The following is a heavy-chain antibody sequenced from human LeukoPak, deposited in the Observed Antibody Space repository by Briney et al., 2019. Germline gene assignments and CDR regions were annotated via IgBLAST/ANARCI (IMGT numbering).Heavy chain of an antibody. J-gene: IGHJ6*03. D-gene: IGHD2-15*01. Sequence: PSETLSLTCTVSGGSISSYYWSWIRQPAGKGLEWIGRIYTSGSTNYNPSLKSRVTISVDKSKNQFSLKLSSVTAADTAVYYCARDRCSGGSCHRTHYMDGCAKWTTVTVS. V-gene: IGHV4-4*07. CDR1: GGSISSYY. CDR2: IYTSGST. CDR3: ARDRCSGGSCHRTHYMDG.